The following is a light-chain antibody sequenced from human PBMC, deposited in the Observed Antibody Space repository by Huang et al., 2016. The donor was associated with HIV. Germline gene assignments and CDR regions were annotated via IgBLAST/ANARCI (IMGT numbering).Light chain of an antibody. CDR3: LQTNTFPPA. Sequence: DIQMTQSPSSVSASVGDTVTFTCRASQDINNWLAWYQQRPGKAPKLLVYAAFSLQSGVPSRFSGSRSGKDLTLTITTLQPEDFASYYCLQTNTFPPAFGQGTRLELK. V-gene: IGKV1-12*01. CDR1: QDINNW. CDR2: AAF. J-gene: IGKJ5*01.